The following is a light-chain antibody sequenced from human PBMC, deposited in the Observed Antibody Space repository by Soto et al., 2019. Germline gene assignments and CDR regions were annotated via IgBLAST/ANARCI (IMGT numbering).Light chain of an antibody. CDR2: CAS. CDR3: QLYSSSPRS. V-gene: IGKV3-20*01. J-gene: IGKJ1*01. Sequence: NDLTQAPGTPSFKTGERANLSCRASQSVSSRYLAWYQLKPGQAPRLLIYCASSRATGIPDRFSGSGSGTALTLTISRLDPESLAVYFCQLYSSSPRSFGQGTKVDIK. CDR1: QSVSSRY.